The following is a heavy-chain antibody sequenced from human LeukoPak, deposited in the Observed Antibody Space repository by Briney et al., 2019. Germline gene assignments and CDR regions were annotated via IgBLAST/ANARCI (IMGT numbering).Heavy chain of an antibody. CDR2: IYSAGGT. CDR3: ASLRSLVVTGRAPFDH. CDR1: GFTVSSNY. D-gene: IGHD2-21*02. V-gene: IGHV3-66*01. Sequence: PGGSLRLSCAASGFTVSSNYMSWVRQAPGKGLEWVSIIYSAGGTYYADSVKGRFTISRVNSKNTVYLQMNSLRTEDTAVYYCASLRSLVVTGRAPFDHWGQGTLVTVSS. J-gene: IGHJ4*02.